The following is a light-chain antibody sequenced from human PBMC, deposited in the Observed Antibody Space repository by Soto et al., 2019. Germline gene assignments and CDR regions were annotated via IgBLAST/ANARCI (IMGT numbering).Light chain of an antibody. Sequence: EVVMTQSPATLSVSPGERATLSCRASQSVGSNFAWYQQKPGQAPRLLIHGASTRATDIPGRFSGSGSGTEFTLTISSLQSEDFAVYYCQQYNNWPRTFGQGTKVEIK. V-gene: IGKV3-15*01. J-gene: IGKJ1*01. CDR3: QQYNNWPRT. CDR2: GAS. CDR1: QSVGSN.